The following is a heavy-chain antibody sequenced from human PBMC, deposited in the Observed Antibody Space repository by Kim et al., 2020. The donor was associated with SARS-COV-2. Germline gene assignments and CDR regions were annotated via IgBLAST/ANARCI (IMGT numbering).Heavy chain of an antibody. J-gene: IGHJ3*01. Sequence: GGSLRLSCAASGFTFSNYDMSWVRQAPGKGLEWVSVISGSGGSTYYAASVKARFTISRDNSKNTLYLQMNCLRAEDTAAYYCAQDRLADRWHVFDLWGPG. CDR1: GFTFSNYD. D-gene: IGHD2-15*01. V-gene: IGHV3-23*01. CDR2: ISGSGGST. CDR3: AQDRLADRWHVFDL.